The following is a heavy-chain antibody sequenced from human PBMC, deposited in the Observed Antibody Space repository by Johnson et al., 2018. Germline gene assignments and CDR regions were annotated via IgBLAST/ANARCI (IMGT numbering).Heavy chain of an antibody. Sequence: VQLQESGGGVVQPGRSLRLSCAASGFTFSTHALHWVRQAPGKGLEWVAVISFDGTFKYYTDSAKGRFTISRDNSKNTLYLQMNSLRAEDTAVYYCARETPFLVKFSTYYMNIWGKGTTVTVSS. V-gene: IGHV3-30*04. J-gene: IGHJ6*03. CDR3: ARETPFLVKFSTYYMNI. D-gene: IGHD2-21*01. CDR1: GFTFSTHA. CDR2: ISFDGTFK.